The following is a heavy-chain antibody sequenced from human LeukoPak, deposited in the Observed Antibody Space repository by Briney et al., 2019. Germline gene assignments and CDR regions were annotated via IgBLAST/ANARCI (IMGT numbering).Heavy chain of an antibody. Sequence: GGSLRLSCAASGFTFSSYSMNWVRQAPGKGLEWVSSISSSSSYIYYADSVKGRFTISRDSAKNSLYLQMNSLRAEDTAVYYCARVGSLRIQLWSPSDYWGQETLVTVSS. D-gene: IGHD5-18*01. CDR3: ARVGSLRIQLWSPSDY. J-gene: IGHJ4*02. V-gene: IGHV3-21*01. CDR2: ISSSSSYI. CDR1: GFTFSSYS.